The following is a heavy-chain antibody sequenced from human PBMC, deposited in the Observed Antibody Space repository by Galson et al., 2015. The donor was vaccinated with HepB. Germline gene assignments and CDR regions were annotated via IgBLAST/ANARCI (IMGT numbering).Heavy chain of an antibody. CDR1: RQSFRNYW. J-gene: IGHJ4*02. CDR2: IYPADSDT. CDR3: ARQIVGAANFDY. V-gene: IGHV5-51*01. D-gene: IGHD1-26*01. Sequence: QSGAEMKKPGESLNISCKGSRQSFRNYWIGWARQMPGKGLEWMGMIYPADSDTRYSPSFQGHVTISADNSLSTAYLQWSSLKVSDTAVYYCARQIVGAANFDYWGQGTLVTVSS.